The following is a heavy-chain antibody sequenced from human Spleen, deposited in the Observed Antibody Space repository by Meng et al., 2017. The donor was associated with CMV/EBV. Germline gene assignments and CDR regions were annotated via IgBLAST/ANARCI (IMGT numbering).Heavy chain of an antibody. D-gene: IGHD1-20*01. CDR1: GFTFSSYA. CDR3: ATGISRGITGTHFDY. J-gene: IGHJ4*02. CDR2: ISSNGGST. V-gene: IGHV3-64*02. Sequence: GESLKISCAASGFTFSSYAMHWVRQAPGRGLEYGSAISSNGGSTYYADSVKGRFTITRDNSKNALYLQMGSLRAEDVAVYYCATGISRGITGTHFDYWGQGTLVTVSS.